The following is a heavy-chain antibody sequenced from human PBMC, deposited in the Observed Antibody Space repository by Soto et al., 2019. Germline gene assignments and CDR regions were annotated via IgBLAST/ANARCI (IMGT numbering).Heavy chain of an antibody. CDR1: GYSISSSNW. D-gene: IGHD3-22*01. V-gene: IGHV4-28*01. J-gene: IGHJ6*02. CDR3: ARRGSGYPYYYGMDV. Sequence: TSETLSLTCAVSGYSISSSNWWGWIRQPPGKGLEWIGYIYYSGSTYYNPSLKSRVTMSVDTSKNQFSLKLSSVTAVDTAVYYCARRGSGYPYYYGMDVWGQGTTVTSP. CDR2: IYYSGST.